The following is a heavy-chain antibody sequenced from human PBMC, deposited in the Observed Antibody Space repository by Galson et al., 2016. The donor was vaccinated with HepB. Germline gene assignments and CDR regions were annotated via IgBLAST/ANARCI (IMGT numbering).Heavy chain of an antibody. CDR3: ARYYGWYDYYGMDV. D-gene: IGHD3-10*01. CDR2: ISSSGSTI. V-gene: IGHV3-11*04. CDR1: GFTFSDYY. Sequence: SLRLSCAASGFTFSDYYMSWLRQAPGKGLQWVSYISSSGSTIYYAASVRGRFTISRDNAKNSLYLQMNNLRAQDTAVYYCARYYGWYDYYGMDVWGQGTTVTVSS. J-gene: IGHJ6*02.